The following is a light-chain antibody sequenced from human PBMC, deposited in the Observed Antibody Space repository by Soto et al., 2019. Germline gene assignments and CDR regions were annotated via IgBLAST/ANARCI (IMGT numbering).Light chain of an antibody. CDR2: DVS. V-gene: IGLV2-14*01. CDR3: SSYTSSSTYVV. CDR1: RSDVGGYNY. J-gene: IGLJ2*01. Sequence: QSVLTHPASVSGSPGQSITISCTGTRSDVGGYNYVSWYQQHPGKAPKLMIYDVSNRPSGVSNRFSGSKSGNTASLTISGLQAEDEADYYCSSYTSSSTYVVFGGGTKVTVL.